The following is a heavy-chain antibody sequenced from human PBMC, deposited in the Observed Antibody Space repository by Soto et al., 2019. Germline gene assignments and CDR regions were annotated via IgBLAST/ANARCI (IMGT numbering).Heavy chain of an antibody. Sequence: PGGSLRLSCAASGFTFSSYGMHWVRQAPGKGLEWVAVISYDGSNKYYADSVKGRFTISRDNSKNTLYLQMNSLRAEDTAVYYCAKDLGFFDPWGHGTLVTVSS. J-gene: IGHJ5*02. CDR1: GFTFSSYG. CDR2: ISYDGSNK. V-gene: IGHV3-30*18. CDR3: AKDLGFFDP.